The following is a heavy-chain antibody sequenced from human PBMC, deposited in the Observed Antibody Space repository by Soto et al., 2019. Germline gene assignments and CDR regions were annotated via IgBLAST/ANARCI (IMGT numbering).Heavy chain of an antibody. D-gene: IGHD6-13*01. CDR1: GGSISSQY. V-gene: IGHV4-59*11. CDR3: ARGAATGRSDS. Sequence: SETLSLTCTVSGGSISSQYWSWIRQPPGQGLEWIAYMYYSGSPNYNPSLKSRATISVDTSKNQFSLNLSFVTAADTAVYYCARGAATGRSDSWGQGTLVTVSS. CDR2: MYYSGSP. J-gene: IGHJ4*02.